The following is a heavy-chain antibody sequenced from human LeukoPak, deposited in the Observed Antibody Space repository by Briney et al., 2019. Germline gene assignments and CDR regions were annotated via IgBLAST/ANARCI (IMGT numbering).Heavy chain of an antibody. Sequence: WASVKVSCKASGYTFTGYYMHWVRQAPGQGLEWMGGIIPIFGTANYAQKFQGRVTITADESTSTAYMELSSLRSEDTAVYYCARRNVLRYFDWLFEEYYFDYWGQGTLVTVSS. CDR3: ARRNVLRYFDWLFEEYYFDY. CDR1: GYTFTGYY. V-gene: IGHV1-69*13. D-gene: IGHD3-9*01. CDR2: IIPIFGTA. J-gene: IGHJ4*02.